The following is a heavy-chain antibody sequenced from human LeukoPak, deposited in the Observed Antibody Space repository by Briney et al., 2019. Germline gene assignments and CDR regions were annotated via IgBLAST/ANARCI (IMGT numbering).Heavy chain of an antibody. Sequence: SETLSLTCTVSGGSISSGGYYWSWLRQHPGMGLEWIGYIHYSGSTYYNPALKSRVTISVDTSKNQFSLKLSSVTAADTAVYYCARGDSGESFDYWGQGTLVTVSS. J-gene: IGHJ4*02. V-gene: IGHV4-31*03. D-gene: IGHD3-10*01. CDR2: IHYSGST. CDR3: ARGDSGESFDY. CDR1: GGSISSGGYY.